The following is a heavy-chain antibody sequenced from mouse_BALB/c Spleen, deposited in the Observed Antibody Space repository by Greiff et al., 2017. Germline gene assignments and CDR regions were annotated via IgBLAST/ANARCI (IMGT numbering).Heavy chain of an antibody. CDR2: IYPSDSYT. CDR3: TSGGPFDY. V-gene: IGHV1-69*02. J-gene: IGHJ2*01. Sequence: QVQLQQPGAELVRPGASVKLSCKASGYTFTSYWINWVKQRPGQGLEWIGNIYPSDSYTNYNQKFKDKATLTVDKSSSTAYMQLSSPTSEDSAVYYCTSGGPFDYWGQGTTLTVSS. CDR1: GYTFTSYW.